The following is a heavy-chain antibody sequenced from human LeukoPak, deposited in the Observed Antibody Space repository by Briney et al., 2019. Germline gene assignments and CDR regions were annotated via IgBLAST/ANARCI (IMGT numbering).Heavy chain of an antibody. D-gene: IGHD6-19*01. CDR2: ISGSGFNT. CDR1: GFTFSSYW. Sequence: GGSLRLSCAASGFTFSSYWMTWVRQAPGKGLEWVSGISGSGFNTYYADSVKGRFTISRDNSKNTLYLQMNSLRAEDTAVYHCAKGYSSGSPDGIGYWGQGTLVTVSS. V-gene: IGHV3-23*01. J-gene: IGHJ4*02. CDR3: AKGYSSGSPDGIGY.